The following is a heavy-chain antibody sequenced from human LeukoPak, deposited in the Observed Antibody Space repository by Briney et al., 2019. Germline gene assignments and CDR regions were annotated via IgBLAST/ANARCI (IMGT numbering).Heavy chain of an antibody. Sequence: SETLSLNCTVAAGSISSYYWSWLRPPPGKGREWVGYIYYSGTNNSNTSLKRRVTISVDTSKLQCSLKLSSVTASYTAVDYCGRGSIAARRAFDIWGQGTMVTVSS. CDR2: IYYSGTN. V-gene: IGHV4-59*01. J-gene: IGHJ3*02. D-gene: IGHD6-6*01. CDR3: GRGSIAARRAFDI. CDR1: AGSISSYY.